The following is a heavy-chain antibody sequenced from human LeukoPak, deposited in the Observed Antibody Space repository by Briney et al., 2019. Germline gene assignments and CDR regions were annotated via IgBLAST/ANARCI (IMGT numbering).Heavy chain of an antibody. CDR3: ARITYYYDSSGYYSAFDY. Sequence: SETLSLTCTVSGASISSYYWSWIRQPPGKGLEWIGYTYYSGSTNYNPSLKSRVTISVDTSKNQFSLKLSSVTAADTAVYYCARITYYYDSSGYYSAFDYWGQGTLVTVSS. V-gene: IGHV4-59*01. D-gene: IGHD3-22*01. CDR1: GASISSYY. J-gene: IGHJ4*02. CDR2: TYYSGST.